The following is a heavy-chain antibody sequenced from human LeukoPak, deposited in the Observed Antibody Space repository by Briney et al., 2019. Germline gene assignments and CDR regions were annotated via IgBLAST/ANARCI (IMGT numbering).Heavy chain of an antibody. CDR3: ARSSSGWYFSYYFDY. D-gene: IGHD6-19*01. CDR1: GGSISSSSYY. CDR2: IYYSGST. Sequence: SETLSLTCTVSGGSISSSSYYWGWIRQPPGKGLEWIGSIYYSGSTYYNPSLKSRVTISVDTSKNQFSLKLSSVTAADTAVYYCARSSSGWYFSYYFDYWGQGTLATVSS. V-gene: IGHV4-39*01. J-gene: IGHJ4*02.